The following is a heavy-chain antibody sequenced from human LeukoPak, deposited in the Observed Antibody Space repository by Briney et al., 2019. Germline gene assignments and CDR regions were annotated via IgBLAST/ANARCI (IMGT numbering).Heavy chain of an antibody. Sequence: GGSLRLSCAASGFTFSSYAMSWVRQAPGKGLEWVGFIRSKAYGGTTEYAASVKGRFTISRDDSKSIAYLQMNSLKTEDTAVYYCTITIFSPYYMDVWGKGTTVTVSS. J-gene: IGHJ6*03. D-gene: IGHD3-3*01. CDR2: IRSKAYGGTT. V-gene: IGHV3-49*04. CDR3: TITIFSPYYMDV. CDR1: GFTFSSYA.